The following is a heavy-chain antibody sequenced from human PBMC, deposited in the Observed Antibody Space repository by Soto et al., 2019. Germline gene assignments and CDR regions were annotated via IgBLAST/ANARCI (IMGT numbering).Heavy chain of an antibody. CDR3: ARSQFIDPYGNDY. CDR2: INAGNGNT. CDR1: GYTFTSYA. Sequence: ASVKVSCKASGYTFTSYAMHWVRQAPGQRLEWMGWINAGNGNTKYSQKFQGRVTITRDTSASTAYMELSSLRSEDTAVYYCARSQFIDPYGNDYWGQGTLVTVS. J-gene: IGHJ4*02. D-gene: IGHD4-4*01. V-gene: IGHV1-3*01.